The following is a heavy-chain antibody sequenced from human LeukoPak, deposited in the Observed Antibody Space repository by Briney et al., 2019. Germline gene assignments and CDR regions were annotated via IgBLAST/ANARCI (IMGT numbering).Heavy chain of an antibody. CDR2: ISSSSSYI. D-gene: IGHD3-22*01. Sequence: GGSLRLSCAASGFTFSSHSMNWVRQAPGKGLEWVSSISSSSSYIYYADSVKGRFTISRDNAKNSLYLQMNSLRAEDTAVYYCARDDSSRVFDYWGQGTLVTVSS. CDR1: GFTFSSHS. CDR3: ARDDSSRVFDY. V-gene: IGHV3-21*01. J-gene: IGHJ4*02.